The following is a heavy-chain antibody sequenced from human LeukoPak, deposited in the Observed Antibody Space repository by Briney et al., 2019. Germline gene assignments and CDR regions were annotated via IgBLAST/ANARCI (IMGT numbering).Heavy chain of an antibody. D-gene: IGHD5-18*01. J-gene: IGHJ3*02. CDR3: ARTPWIQDAFDI. CDR1: GGSISSSSYY. Sequence: SETLSLTCTVSGGSISSSSYYWGWIRQPPGKGLEWIGYIYYSGSTNYNPSLKSRVTISVDTSKNQFSLKLSSVTAADTAAYYCARTPWIQDAFDIWGQGTMVTVSS. CDR2: IYYSGST. V-gene: IGHV4-61*05.